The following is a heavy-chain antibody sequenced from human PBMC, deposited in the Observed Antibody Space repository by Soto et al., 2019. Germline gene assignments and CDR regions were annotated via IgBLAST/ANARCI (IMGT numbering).Heavy chain of an antibody. J-gene: IGHJ4*02. D-gene: IGHD1-26*01. CDR1: GFIFSRYS. V-gene: IGHV3-21*01. CDR2: IGTSGSYI. Sequence: EVQLVESGGGLVKPGGSLRLSCAVSGFIFSRYSMNWVRQAPGKGLEWVSSIGTSGSYIYDTDSVKGRFTISRDNTKDSLYLQMSSLRAEDTAIYYCARGSAFIGLDYWGQGTPVTVSS. CDR3: ARGSAFIGLDY.